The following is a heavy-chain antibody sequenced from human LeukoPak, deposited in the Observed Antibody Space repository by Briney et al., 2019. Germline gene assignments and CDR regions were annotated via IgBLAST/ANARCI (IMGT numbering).Heavy chain of an antibody. Sequence: GGSLRLSCVASGFTFSSYCMSWVRQAPGKGLEWVANIQDGSDKYYVDSVQGRFTISRDNAKNLLFPQMNVMRAEETAVYYCARGRSITLLRGVAMSDGFDIWGEGAMVAVPS. J-gene: IGHJ3*02. CDR3: ARGRSITLLRGVAMSDGFDI. D-gene: IGHD3-10*01. V-gene: IGHV3-7*01. CDR2: IQDGSDK. CDR1: GFTFSSYC.